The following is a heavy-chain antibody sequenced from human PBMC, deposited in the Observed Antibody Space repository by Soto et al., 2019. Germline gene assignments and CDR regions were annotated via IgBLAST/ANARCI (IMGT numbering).Heavy chain of an antibody. D-gene: IGHD2-2*01. CDR1: GGSISSYY. J-gene: IGHJ6*02. V-gene: IGHV4-4*07. CDR3: ARDSGDPAATDDYYYYGMDV. CDR2: IYTSGST. Sequence: SETLSLTCTVSGGSISSYYWSWIRQPAGKGLEWIGRIYTSGSTNYNPSLKSRVTMSVDTSKNQFSLKLSSVTAADTAVYYCARDSGDPAATDDYYYYGMDVWGQGTKATVSS.